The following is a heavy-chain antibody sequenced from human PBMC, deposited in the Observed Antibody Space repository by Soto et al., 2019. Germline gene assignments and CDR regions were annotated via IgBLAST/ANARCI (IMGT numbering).Heavy chain of an antibody. CDR2: ISGSGGST. CDR1: GFTFSSYA. J-gene: IGHJ6*02. Sequence: PGGSLRLSCAASGFTFSSYAMSWVRQAPGKGLEWVSAISGSGGSTYYADSVKGRFTISRDNSKNTLYLQMNSLRAEDTAVYYCASRSAAGTSYYYGMDVWGQGTTVTVSS. D-gene: IGHD6-13*01. V-gene: IGHV3-23*01. CDR3: ASRSAAGTSYYYGMDV.